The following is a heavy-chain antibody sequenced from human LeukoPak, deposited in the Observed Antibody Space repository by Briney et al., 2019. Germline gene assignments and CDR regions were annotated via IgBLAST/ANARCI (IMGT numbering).Heavy chain of an antibody. CDR2: ISSSSSYI. D-gene: IGHD3-22*01. CDR1: GFTFSSYS. CDR3: ARDDGYYESGFDY. Sequence: GGSLRLSCAASGFTFSSYSMNWVRQAPGKGLEWVSSISSSSSYIYYADSVKGRFTISRDNAKNSLYLQMNSLRAEDTAVYYCARDDGYYESGFDYWGQGTLVTVSS. J-gene: IGHJ4*02. V-gene: IGHV3-21*01.